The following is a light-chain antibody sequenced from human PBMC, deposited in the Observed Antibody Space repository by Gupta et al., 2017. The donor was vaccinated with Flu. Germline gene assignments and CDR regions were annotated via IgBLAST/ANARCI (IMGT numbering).Light chain of an antibody. Sequence: DIVLTQSPGTLSLSPGERATLSCRASQSVTSSYLAWYQQKPGQAPRLLIYGASNRATGIPDRFSRSGSGTDFTLNISRLEPEDFAVYYCQHYSSSATMYTFGQGTKLEIK. CDR2: GAS. CDR1: QSVTSSY. CDR3: QHYSSSATMYT. J-gene: IGKJ2*01. V-gene: IGKV3-20*01.